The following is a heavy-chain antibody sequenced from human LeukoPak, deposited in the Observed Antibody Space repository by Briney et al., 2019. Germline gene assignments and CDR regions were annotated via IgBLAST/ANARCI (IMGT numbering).Heavy chain of an antibody. CDR1: GFTFSSYA. D-gene: IGHD2-15*01. CDR3: AKVGAPSGGSPLYYYGMDV. Sequence: PGGSLRLSCAASGFTFSSYAMSWVRQAPGKGLEWVSAISGGGGSTYYADSVKGRFTISRDNSKNTLYLQMNSLRAEDTAVYYCAKVGAPSGGSPLYYYGMDVWGQGTTVTVSS. CDR2: ISGGGGST. V-gene: IGHV3-23*01. J-gene: IGHJ6*02.